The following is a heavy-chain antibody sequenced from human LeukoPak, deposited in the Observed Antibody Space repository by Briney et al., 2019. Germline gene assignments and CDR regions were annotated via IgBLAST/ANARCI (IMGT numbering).Heavy chain of an antibody. CDR3: ARDAARPLGH. D-gene: IGHD6-25*01. V-gene: IGHV3-7*01. J-gene: IGHJ4*02. CDR1: GFTVSSYW. Sequence: GGSLRLSCAASGFTVSSYWMSWVRQAPGKGLEWVANIKEDGSGKWYVDSVKGRFTISKDNAKNSLHLQMNGLRAEDTAIYYCARDAARPLGHWGQGTLVTVSS. CDR2: IKEDGSGK.